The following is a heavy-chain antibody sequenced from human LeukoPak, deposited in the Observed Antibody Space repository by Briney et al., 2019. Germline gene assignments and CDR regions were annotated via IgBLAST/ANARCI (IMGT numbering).Heavy chain of an antibody. CDR3: AKLSYGVDTAMENWFDP. CDR1: GFTFDDYA. CDR2: ISGDGGST. Sequence: GGSLRLSCAASGFTFDDYAMHWFRQAPGKGLEWVSLISGDGGSTYYADSVKGRFTISRDNSKNSLYLQMNSLRTEDTALYYCAKLSYGVDTAMENWFDPWGQGTLVTVSS. J-gene: IGHJ5*02. V-gene: IGHV3-43*02. D-gene: IGHD5-18*01.